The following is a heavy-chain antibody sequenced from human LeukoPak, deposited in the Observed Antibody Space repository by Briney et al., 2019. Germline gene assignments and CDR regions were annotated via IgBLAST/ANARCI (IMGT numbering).Heavy chain of an antibody. CDR2: IYTSGST. Sequence: SETLSLTCTVSGGSISSYYWSWIRQPPGKGLEWIGYIYTSGSTNYNPSLKSRVTISVDTSKNQFSLKLRSVTAADTAVYYCARRGRSGSNYDYWGQGTLVTVSS. V-gene: IGHV4-4*09. J-gene: IGHJ4*02. CDR1: GGSISSYY. D-gene: IGHD3-3*01. CDR3: ARRGRSGSNYDY.